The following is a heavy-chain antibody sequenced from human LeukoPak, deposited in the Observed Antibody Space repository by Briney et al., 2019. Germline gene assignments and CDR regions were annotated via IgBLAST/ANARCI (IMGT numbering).Heavy chain of an antibody. J-gene: IGHJ4*02. V-gene: IGHV3-23*01. CDR2: IIGSGGIT. CDR1: GPTFSNYG. Sequence: GGSLRLFCAASGPTFSNYGMNWVRQAPGKGLEWISGIIGSGGITYYADSVKGRFTISRDNSKNTVYLQMISLTAEDTAVYYCAKDDAWLRFGEWSQGTLVIVSS. D-gene: IGHD3-10*01. CDR3: AKDDAWLRFGE.